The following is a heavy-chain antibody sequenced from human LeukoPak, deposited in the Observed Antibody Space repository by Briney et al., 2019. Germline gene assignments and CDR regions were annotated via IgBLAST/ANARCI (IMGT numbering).Heavy chain of an antibody. D-gene: IGHD6-19*01. CDR2: IYYSGST. Sequence: TSETLSLTCTVSGGSISSSSYYWGWIRQPPGKGLEWIGSIYYSGSTYYSPSLKSRVTISVDTSKKQFSLKLSSVTAADTAVYYCACTVAGLEDFDYWGQGILITASS. J-gene: IGHJ4*02. V-gene: IGHV4-39*01. CDR1: GGSISSSSYY. CDR3: ACTVAGLEDFDY.